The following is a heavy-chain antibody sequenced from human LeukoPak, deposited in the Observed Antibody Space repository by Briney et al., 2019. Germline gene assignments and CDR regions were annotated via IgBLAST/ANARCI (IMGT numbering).Heavy chain of an antibody. J-gene: IGHJ4*02. CDR1: GGSISSYY. V-gene: IGHV4-59*01. D-gene: IGHD4-17*01. Sequence: SETLSLTCTVSGGSISSYYWSWIRQPPGKGLEWIGYLYYSGSTNFNPSLKSRVTISVDTSKNQFSLKLSSVTAADTAVYYCARGYGETSTRWGQGTLVTVSS. CDR3: ARGYGETSTR. CDR2: LYYSGST.